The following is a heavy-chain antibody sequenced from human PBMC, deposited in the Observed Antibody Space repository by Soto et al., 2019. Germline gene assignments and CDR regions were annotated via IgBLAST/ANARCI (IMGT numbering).Heavy chain of an antibody. D-gene: IGHD4-17*01. CDR2: IYYSGST. Sequence: SATLSLTCTVSGGSIGSGDYYWSWIRQPPGKGLEWIGYIYYSGSTYYNPSLKSRVTISVDTSKNQFSLKLSSVTAADTAVYYCARARLLLRFNWFDPWGQGTLVTVSS. CDR1: GGSIGSGDYY. CDR3: ARARLLLRFNWFDP. V-gene: IGHV4-30-4*01. J-gene: IGHJ5*02.